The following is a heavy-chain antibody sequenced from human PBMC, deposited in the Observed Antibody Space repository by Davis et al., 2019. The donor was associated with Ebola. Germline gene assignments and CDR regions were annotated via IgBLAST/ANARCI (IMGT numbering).Heavy chain of an antibody. D-gene: IGHD1-1*01. V-gene: IGHV5-51*01. Sequence: GESLKISCKDSANTFANHWIGWVRQMPGKGLEWMGIIYTGDSDTRYSPSFRGQVTISADKSIKTAFLQWSSLKASDTAMYYCASLRRTITGMDDAFDIWGQGTMVTVSS. CDR2: IYTGDSDT. J-gene: IGHJ3*02. CDR3: ASLRRTITGMDDAFDI. CDR1: ANTFANHW.